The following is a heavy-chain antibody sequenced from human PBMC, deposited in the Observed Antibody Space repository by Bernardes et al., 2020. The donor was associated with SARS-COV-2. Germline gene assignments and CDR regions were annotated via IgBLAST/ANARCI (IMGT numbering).Heavy chain of an antibody. J-gene: IGHJ6*02. D-gene: IGHD2-8*01. CDR1: GLTFSDHY. CDR2: ISAFGDKI. V-gene: IGHV3-11*01. CDR3: ARGPSSYCNNGICNNWHWLFGRED. Sequence: GGSLRLSCAGSGLTFSDHYMNWFRQAPGKGLEWLAHISAFGDKIYYADSVRGRFTVSRDNAKSFLYLQMASLRPDDTAVYYCARGPSSYCNNGICNNWHWLFGREDWGQGTTVTVSS.